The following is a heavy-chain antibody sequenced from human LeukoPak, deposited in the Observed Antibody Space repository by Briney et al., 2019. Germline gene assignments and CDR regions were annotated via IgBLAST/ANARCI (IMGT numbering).Heavy chain of an antibody. CDR3: ARARSDNTVNWFDP. J-gene: IGHJ5*02. Sequence: ASVKVSCKASGYTFTSYDINWPRQATGQVVEWMGWMNAENGNTGYAQKFQGRVTMTRNTAISTAYMELSSLRSDDTAVYYCARARSDNTVNWFDPWGQGTLVTVSS. D-gene: IGHD4-17*01. CDR1: GYTFTSYD. V-gene: IGHV1-8*01. CDR2: MNAENGNT.